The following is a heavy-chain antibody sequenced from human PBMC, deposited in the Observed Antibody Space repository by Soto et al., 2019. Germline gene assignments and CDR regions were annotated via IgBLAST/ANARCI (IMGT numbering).Heavy chain of an antibody. CDR3: ARVMSSGPDY. Sequence: GGSLRLSCAASGFIFSSYSMNWVRQGPGKGLEWVSHIGTGSSTIYYADSMKGRFTISRDNAKNSLYLEMNSLRAEDTAVYYCARVMSSGPDYWGQGTLVTVSS. CDR2: IGTGSSTI. V-gene: IGHV3-48*01. J-gene: IGHJ4*02. CDR1: GFIFSSYS. D-gene: IGHD3-22*01.